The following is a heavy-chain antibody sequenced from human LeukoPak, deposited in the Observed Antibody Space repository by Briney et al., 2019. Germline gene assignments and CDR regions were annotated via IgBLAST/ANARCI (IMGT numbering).Heavy chain of an antibody. CDR1: GRSIRSYY. D-gene: IGHD2-2*01. J-gene: IGHJ5*02. V-gene: IGHV4-59*01. CDR3: AGVVEVPAATGLWLDP. Sequence: PSETLSLTCTVSGRSIRSYYWSWIRQPPGKGLEWIGYIYYSGSTNYNPSLKSRVTISEDTSKNQFSLKLSSVTAADTAVYYCAGVVEVPAATGLWLDPWGQGTLVRVSS. CDR2: IYYSGST.